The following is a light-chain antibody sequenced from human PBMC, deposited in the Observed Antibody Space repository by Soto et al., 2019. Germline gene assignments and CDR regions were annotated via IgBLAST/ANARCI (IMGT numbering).Light chain of an antibody. V-gene: IGKV3-20*01. Sequence: EILFTHSPFTIAVSPGERGTRSCIASHLVETTDLAWYQQKAGQGPRLLIYSTSSRATGIPDRFSGSGSGTDFTLTISRLEPEDFAVYYCQQYDKSPITFGGGTKVEIK. CDR1: HLVETTD. CDR3: QQYDKSPIT. J-gene: IGKJ4*01. CDR2: STS.